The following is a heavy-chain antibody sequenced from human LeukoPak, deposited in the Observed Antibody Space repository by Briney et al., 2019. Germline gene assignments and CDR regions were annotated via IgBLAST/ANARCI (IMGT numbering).Heavy chain of an antibody. CDR2: INPNSGGT. CDR3: ARDSVRDGYLDY. Sequence: ASVKVSCKASGYTFTGYYMHWVRQAPGQGLEWIGWINPNSGGTNYAQKFQGRVTMTRDTSISTACMELSSLRSDDTAVYYCARDSVRDGYLDYWGQGTLVTVSS. J-gene: IGHJ4*02. D-gene: IGHD5-24*01. V-gene: IGHV1-2*02. CDR1: GYTFTGYY.